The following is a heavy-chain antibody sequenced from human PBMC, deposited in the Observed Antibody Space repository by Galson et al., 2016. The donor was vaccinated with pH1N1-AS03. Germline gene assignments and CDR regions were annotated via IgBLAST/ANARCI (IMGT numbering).Heavy chain of an antibody. CDR2: ISSRSSDI. V-gene: IGHV3-21*01. CDR3: ATNIEQRYTSKWYKFDH. D-gene: IGHD6-13*01. CDR1: GFTFSSYS. J-gene: IGHJ4*02. Sequence: LSCAASGFTFSSYSVDWVRQAPGKGLEWVSSISSRSSDIYYADSVKGRFTISRDNARRSLYLQMNSLRAEDTAVYYCATNIEQRYTSKWYKFDHWGPGTLVTVSS.